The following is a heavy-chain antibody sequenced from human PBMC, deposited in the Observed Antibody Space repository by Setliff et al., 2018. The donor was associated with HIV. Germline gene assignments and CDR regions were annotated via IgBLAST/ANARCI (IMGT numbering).Heavy chain of an antibody. D-gene: IGHD3-10*01. CDR2: IIPMFGSA. CDR3: AGGTDGDYYYYMDV. CDR1: GGRFSSYA. Sequence: ASVKVSCKASGGRFSSYAMSWVRQAPGQGLEWMGGIIPMFGSANYAQKFQGRVTITADGSTRTVYMVLSSLRSEDTAVYYCAGGTDGDYYYYMDVWGKGTTVTVSS. J-gene: IGHJ6*03. V-gene: IGHV1-69*13.